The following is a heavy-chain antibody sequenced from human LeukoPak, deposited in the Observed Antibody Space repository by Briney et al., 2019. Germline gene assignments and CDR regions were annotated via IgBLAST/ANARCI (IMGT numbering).Heavy chain of an antibody. V-gene: IGHV1-2*02. D-gene: IGHD4-17*01. J-gene: IGHJ4*02. CDR2: INPNSGGT. CDR1: GYTFTVYY. Sequence: ASVKVSCKASGYTFTVYYMHWVRQAPGQGLEWMGWINPNSGGTNYAQKFQGRVTMTRDTSISTAYMELSRLRSDDTAVYYCARDRISMTTVTTADYWGQGTLVTVST. CDR3: ARDRISMTTVTTADY.